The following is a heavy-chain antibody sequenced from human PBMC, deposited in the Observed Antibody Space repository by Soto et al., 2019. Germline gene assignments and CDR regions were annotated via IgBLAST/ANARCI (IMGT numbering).Heavy chain of an antibody. J-gene: IGHJ4*02. CDR2: ISGRGDIT. Sequence: EVRLLESGGGLVQPGGSLRLSCAASGLTFGNYAMTWVRQAPGRGLEWVSTISGRGDITFYADSVKGRFTLSRDNPKNTHWLQMNNLRAEDTAVFYCAKGGHASPFDYWGQGALVTVSS. CDR1: GLTFGNYA. V-gene: IGHV3-23*01. CDR3: AKGGHASPFDY. D-gene: IGHD2-15*01.